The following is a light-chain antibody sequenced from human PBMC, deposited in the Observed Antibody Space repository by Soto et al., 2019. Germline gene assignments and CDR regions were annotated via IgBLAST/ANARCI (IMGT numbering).Light chain of an antibody. Sequence: DTQLTQSPSFLSASVGDRVTIACRPSQDLSKSVGWYQQKPGTAPKLLISAPSTLNSGVPSRLSGSGSGTDFALTISSLQPEDFATYYCRQLWSYPLSFGGGGKVDIK. CDR3: RQLWSYPLS. J-gene: IGKJ4*01. CDR1: QDLSKS. V-gene: IGKV1-9*01. CDR2: APS.